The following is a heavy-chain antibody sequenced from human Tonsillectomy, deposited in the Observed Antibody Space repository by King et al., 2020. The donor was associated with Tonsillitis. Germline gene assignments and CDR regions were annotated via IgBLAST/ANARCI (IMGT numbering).Heavy chain of an antibody. Sequence: VQLVQSGGGLVKPGGSLRISCAASGFTFSSYSMNWVRQAPGKGLEWVSSISSSSSYIYYADSVKGRFTISRDNAKNSLYLQMNSLRAEDTAVYYCARGGETGYEGSYLDFWGQGTLVTVSS. CDR3: ARGGETGYEGSYLDF. J-gene: IGHJ4*02. CDR1: GFTFSSYS. V-gene: IGHV3-21*01. D-gene: IGHD7-27*01. CDR2: ISSSSSYI.